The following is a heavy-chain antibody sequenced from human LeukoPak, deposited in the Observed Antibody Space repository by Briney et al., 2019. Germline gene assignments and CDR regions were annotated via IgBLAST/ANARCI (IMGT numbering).Heavy chain of an antibody. CDR3: ARVVSGYYYYCDY. CDR2: INHSGST. V-gene: IGHV4-34*01. D-gene: IGHD3-22*01. CDR1: GGSFSGYY. J-gene: IGHJ4*02. Sequence: RASETLSLTCAVYGGSFSGYYWNWIRQPPGKGLEWIGEINHSGSTNYNPSLKSRVTISVDTSKNQFSLKLSSVTAADTAVYYCARVVSGYYYYCDYWGQGTLVTVSS.